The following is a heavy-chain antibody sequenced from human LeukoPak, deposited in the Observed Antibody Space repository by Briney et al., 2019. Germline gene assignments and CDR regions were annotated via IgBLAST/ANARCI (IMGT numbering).Heavy chain of an antibody. J-gene: IGHJ4*02. CDR1: GGSISSSSYY. CDR2: IYYSGST. D-gene: IGHD6-13*01. CDR3: ARLEAIAAAGSY. Sequence: SETLSLTCTVSGGSISSSSYYWGWIRQPPGKGLEWIGSIYYSGSTYYNPSLKNRVTISVDTSKNQFSLKLSSVTAADTAVYYCARLEAIAAAGSYWGQGTLVTVSS. V-gene: IGHV4-39*01.